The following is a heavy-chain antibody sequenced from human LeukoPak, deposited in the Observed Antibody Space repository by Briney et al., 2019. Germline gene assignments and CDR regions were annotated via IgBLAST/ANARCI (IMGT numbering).Heavy chain of an antibody. D-gene: IGHD1-26*01. V-gene: IGHV4-4*02. CDR2: ISLSGRT. Sequence: PGGSLRLSCAASGFTFSSYYMSWVRQPPGQGLEWIGEISLSGRTNYNPSLKSRVTMSLDESKNHLSLNLASVTAADTAVYYCSRESGPFSPFGYWGQGTLVTVIS. CDR1: GFTFSSYYM. CDR3: SRESGPFSPFGY. J-gene: IGHJ4*02.